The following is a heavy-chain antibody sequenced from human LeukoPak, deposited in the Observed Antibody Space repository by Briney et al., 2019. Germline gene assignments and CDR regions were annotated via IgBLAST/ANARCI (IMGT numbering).Heavy chain of an antibody. Sequence: SETLSLTCTVSGGSISSYSWSWIRQPPGKGLEWIGYIYHSGITYYNPSLKSRVTISIDRSQNQFSLKLTFVTAADTAVYYCARVGPAYCGGDCYYFDYWGQGTLVTVSS. CDR2: IYHSGIT. CDR1: GGSISSYS. J-gene: IGHJ4*02. CDR3: ARVGPAYCGGDCYYFDY. V-gene: IGHV4-30-2*01. D-gene: IGHD2-21*02.